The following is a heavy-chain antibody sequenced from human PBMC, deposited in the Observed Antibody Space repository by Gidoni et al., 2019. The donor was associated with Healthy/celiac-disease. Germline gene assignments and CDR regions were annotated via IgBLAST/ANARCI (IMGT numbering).Heavy chain of an antibody. V-gene: IGHV1-69*01. CDR2: IIPIFGTA. D-gene: IGHD1-1*01. CDR1: GGTVSSYA. J-gene: IGHJ3*02. CDR3: AREMATTNPAGDAFDI. Sequence: QVQLVQSGAEVKKPGSSVKVSCKASGGTVSSYAISWVRQAPGQGLEWMGGIIPIFGTANYAQKFQGRVTITADESTSTAYMELSSLRSEDTAVYYCAREMATTNPAGDAFDIWGQGTMVTVSS.